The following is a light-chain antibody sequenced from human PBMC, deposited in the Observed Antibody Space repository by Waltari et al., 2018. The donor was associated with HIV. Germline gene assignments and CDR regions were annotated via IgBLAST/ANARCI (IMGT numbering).Light chain of an antibody. CDR3: AAWDDSLNGWV. V-gene: IGLV1-44*01. J-gene: IGLJ3*02. Sequence: QSVLTQPPSASGTPGQRVTISCSGSSSNIGSHTVSWYQQLPGTAPKILIYSNNQRPSGVPARFSGSKAGTSASLAISGLQSEDEADYYCAAWDDSLNGWVFGGWTKLTVL. CDR1: SSNIGSHT. CDR2: SNN.